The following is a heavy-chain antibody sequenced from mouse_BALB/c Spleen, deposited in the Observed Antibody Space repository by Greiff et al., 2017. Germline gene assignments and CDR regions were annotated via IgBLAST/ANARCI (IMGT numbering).Heavy chain of an antibody. CDR1: GFTFSSYY. CDR2: INSNGGST. CDR3: ARQYGSSLFDY. Sequence: DVMLVESGGGLVKLGGSLKLSCAASGFTFSSYYMSWVRQTPEKRLELVAAINSNGGSTYYPDTVKGRFTISRDNAKNTLYLQMSSLKSEDTALYYCARQYGSSLFDYWGQGTTLTVSS. V-gene: IGHV5-6-2*01. J-gene: IGHJ2*01. D-gene: IGHD1-1*01.